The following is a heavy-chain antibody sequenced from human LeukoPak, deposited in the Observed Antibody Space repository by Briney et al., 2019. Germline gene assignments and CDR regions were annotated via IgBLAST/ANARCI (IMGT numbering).Heavy chain of an antibody. D-gene: IGHD3-22*01. Sequence: SVKVSCKAAGGTFSSYAISWVRQAPGQGLEWMGGIIPIFGTANYAQKFQGRVTITTDESTSTAYMELSSLRSEDTAVYYCARDLVDSSGSHLNWFDPWGQGTLVTVSS. J-gene: IGHJ5*02. CDR3: ARDLVDSSGSHLNWFDP. CDR2: IIPIFGTA. CDR1: GGTFSSYA. V-gene: IGHV1-69*05.